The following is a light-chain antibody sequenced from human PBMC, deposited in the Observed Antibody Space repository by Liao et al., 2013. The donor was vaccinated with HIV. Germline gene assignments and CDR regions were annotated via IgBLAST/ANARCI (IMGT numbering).Light chain of an antibody. CDR2: QDN. CDR3: QVWDSSSDHGV. Sequence: SYELTQPPSVSVSPGQTASITCSGDKLGDKYACWYQQKPGQSPVLVIYQDNKRPSGIPERFSGSNSGNTATLTISGTQAMDEADYYCQVWDSSSDHGVFGTGTKVTVL. J-gene: IGLJ1*01. V-gene: IGLV3-1*01. CDR1: KLGDKY.